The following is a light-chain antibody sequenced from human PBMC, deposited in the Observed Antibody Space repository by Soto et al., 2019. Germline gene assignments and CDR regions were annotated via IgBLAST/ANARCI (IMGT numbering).Light chain of an antibody. J-gene: IGKJ5*01. V-gene: IGKV1-12*01. Sequence: DVPMSQSPAYGVASVGGGGTITCRASQAISRWLAWYQQKPGKAPKLLSYVASSLQAGVPSRFSGSGSGTDFTLTISSLQPEDFATYYCQQANSFPRTFGQGTRL. CDR1: QAISRW. CDR3: QQANSFPRT. CDR2: VAS.